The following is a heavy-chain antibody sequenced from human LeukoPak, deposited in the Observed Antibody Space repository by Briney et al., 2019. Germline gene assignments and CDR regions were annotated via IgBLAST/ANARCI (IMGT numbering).Heavy chain of an antibody. D-gene: IGHD2-8*01. CDR3: ARGAIPLSGVIDF. Sequence: SETLSLTCIVSGDSISDYYWTRIRQPPGKRLERIGYIRYNGYTNYSPSLKSRVTISIDTSKNQFSLKLTSVTAADAAVYYCARGAIPLSGVIDFWGQGTLVTVSS. CDR2: IRYNGYT. J-gene: IGHJ4*02. V-gene: IGHV4-59*01. CDR1: GDSISDYY.